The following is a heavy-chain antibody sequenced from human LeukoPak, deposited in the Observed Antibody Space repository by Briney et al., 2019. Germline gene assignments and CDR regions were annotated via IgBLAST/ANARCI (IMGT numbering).Heavy chain of an antibody. D-gene: IGHD3-22*01. Sequence: PGGTLRLSCAASGFTFSSYGMSWVRQAPGKGLEWVSAISGSGGSTYYADSVKGRFTISRDNSKNTLYLQMNSLRAEDTAVYYRAKLVIVVVTFDYWGQGTLVTVSS. J-gene: IGHJ4*02. CDR2: ISGSGGST. CDR1: GFTFSSYG. CDR3: AKLVIVVVTFDY. V-gene: IGHV3-23*01.